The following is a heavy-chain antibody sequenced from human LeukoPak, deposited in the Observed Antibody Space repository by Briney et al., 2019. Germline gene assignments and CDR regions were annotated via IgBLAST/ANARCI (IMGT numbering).Heavy chain of an antibody. D-gene: IGHD6-6*01. CDR2: INPNSGGT. J-gene: IGHJ4*02. Sequence: ASVKVFCKASGYTFTGYYMHWVRQAPGQGLEWMGWINPNSGGTNYAQKFQGRVTMTRDTSISTAYMELSRLRSDDTAVYYCARVGGIAAPPDYWGQGTLVTVSS. V-gene: IGHV1-2*02. CDR1: GYTFTGYY. CDR3: ARVGGIAAPPDY.